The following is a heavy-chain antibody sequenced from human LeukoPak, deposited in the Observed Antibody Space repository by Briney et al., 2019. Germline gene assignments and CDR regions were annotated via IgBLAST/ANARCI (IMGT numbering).Heavy chain of an antibody. D-gene: IGHD5-18*01. CDR2: IRYDGSNK. CDR1: GFTFSSYG. J-gene: IGHJ6*03. CDR3: AKDQKRGYSYGYVFYHYYMDV. Sequence: GGSLRLSCAASGFTFSSYGMHWVRQAPGKGLEWVTFIRYDGSNKYYADSVKGRFTISRDNSKNTRYLQMNSLRAEDTAVYYCAKDQKRGYSYGYVFYHYYMDVWGKGTTVTISS. V-gene: IGHV3-30*02.